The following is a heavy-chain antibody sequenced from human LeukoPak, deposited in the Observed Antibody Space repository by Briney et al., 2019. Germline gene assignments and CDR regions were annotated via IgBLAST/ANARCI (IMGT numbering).Heavy chain of an antibody. CDR1: GFSFVNNA. CDR2: ICASGRCT. D-gene: IGHD1-1*01. CDR3: AKYINVPGTQLLGDY. V-gene: IGHV3-23*01. Sequence: GGSLRLSCAASGFSFVNNAMGWVRQAPGKGLEWVSGICASGRCTFYAAPVRGRFTVSRDNFKDSLYLQMNNLRAEDTAVYYCAKYINVPGTQLLGDYWGQGALVTVSS. J-gene: IGHJ4*02.